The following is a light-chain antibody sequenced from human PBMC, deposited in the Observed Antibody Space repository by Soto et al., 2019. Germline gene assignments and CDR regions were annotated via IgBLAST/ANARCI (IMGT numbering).Light chain of an antibody. CDR2: DVS. CDR1: SSDVGGYNY. J-gene: IGLJ1*01. CDR3: SSYTSSSTLEV. V-gene: IGLV2-14*03. Sequence: QSALTQPASVSGSPGQSITISCTGTSSDVGGYNYVSWYQHHPGKAPKLMIYDVSNRPSGVSNRFSGSKSGNTASLTISGRQAEDEADYYCSSYTSSSTLEVFGTGTKLTVL.